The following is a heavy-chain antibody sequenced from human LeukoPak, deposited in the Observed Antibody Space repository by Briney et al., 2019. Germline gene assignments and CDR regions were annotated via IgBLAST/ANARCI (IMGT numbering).Heavy chain of an antibody. Sequence: GGSLRLSCAASGFTFSSYAMSWVRQAPGKGLEWVSAISGSGSSTYYADSVKGRFTISRDNSKNTLYLQMNSLRAEDTAVYYCASSPVGATRGYWGQGTLVTVSS. J-gene: IGHJ4*02. CDR3: ASSPVGATRGY. D-gene: IGHD1-26*01. CDR1: GFTFSSYA. V-gene: IGHV3-23*01. CDR2: ISGSGSST.